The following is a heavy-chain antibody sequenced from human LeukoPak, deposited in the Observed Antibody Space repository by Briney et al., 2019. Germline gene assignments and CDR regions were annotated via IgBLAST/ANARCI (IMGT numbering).Heavy chain of an antibody. Sequence: SETLSLTCIVSGYSISSGYYWGWIRQPPGKGLEWIGNIYHGGPTYYNPSLKSRVTISVDTSKNQFSLKLSSVTAADTAVYYCASAEPRGIIWYPYWGQGTLVTVSS. V-gene: IGHV4-38-2*02. CDR3: ASAEPRGIIWYPY. D-gene: IGHD6-13*01. CDR2: IYHGGPT. J-gene: IGHJ4*02. CDR1: GYSISSGYY.